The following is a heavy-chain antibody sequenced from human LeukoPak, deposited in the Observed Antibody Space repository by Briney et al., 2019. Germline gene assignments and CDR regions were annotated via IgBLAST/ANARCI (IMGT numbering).Heavy chain of an antibody. CDR1: GFTFSSYS. Sequence: PGGSLRLSCAASGFTFSSYSMNWVRQAPGKGLEWVSSISSSSSSYIYYADSVKGRFTISRDNAKNSLYLQMNSLRAEDTAVYYCARVATFGVVIGFDYWGQGTLVTVSS. D-gene: IGHD3-3*01. CDR3: ARVATFGVVIGFDY. J-gene: IGHJ4*02. CDR2: ISSSSSSYI. V-gene: IGHV3-21*01.